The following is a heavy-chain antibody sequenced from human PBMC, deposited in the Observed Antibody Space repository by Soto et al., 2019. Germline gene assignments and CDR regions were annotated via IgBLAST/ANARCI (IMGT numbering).Heavy chain of an antibody. CDR2: ISGSGGST. D-gene: IGHD3-3*01. CDR1: GFTFSSYA. V-gene: IGHV3-23*01. Sequence: GGSLRFSCAASGFTFSSYAMSWVRQAPGKGLEWVSAISGSGGSTYYADSVKGRFTISRDNSKNTLYLQMNSLRAEDTAVYYCAKDLVDVIFGVALDYWGQGTLVTVSS. J-gene: IGHJ4*02. CDR3: AKDLVDVIFGVALDY.